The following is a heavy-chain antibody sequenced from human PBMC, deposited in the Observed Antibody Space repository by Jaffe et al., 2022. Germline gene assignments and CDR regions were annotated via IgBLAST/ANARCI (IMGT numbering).Heavy chain of an antibody. CDR3: AREIVVVVAATPYYSYYFDY. CDR1: GGSISSSNW. J-gene: IGHJ4*02. D-gene: IGHD2-15*01. CDR2: IYHSGST. Sequence: QVQLQESGPGLVKPSGTLSLTCAVSGGSISSSNWWSWVRQPPGKGLEWIGEIYHSGSTNYNPSLKSRVTISVDKSKNQFSLKLSSVTAADTAVYYCAREIVVVVAATPYYSYYFDYWGQGTLVTVSS. V-gene: IGHV4-4*02.